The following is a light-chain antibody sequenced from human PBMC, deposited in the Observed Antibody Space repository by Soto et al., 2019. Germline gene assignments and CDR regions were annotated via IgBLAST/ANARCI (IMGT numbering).Light chain of an antibody. CDR1: SNDVGLYDF. CDR2: EVR. CDR3: SAYRGGLGSPVI. V-gene: IGLV2-14*01. Sequence: QSVLTQPASVSGSPGQSITISCTGTSNDVGLYDFVSWFQQHPGKAPKLLIFEVRNRPSGVSHRFSGSRSGNTASLTISGLQTEDEAAYFCSAYRGGLGSPVIFGGGTKLTVL. J-gene: IGLJ2*01.